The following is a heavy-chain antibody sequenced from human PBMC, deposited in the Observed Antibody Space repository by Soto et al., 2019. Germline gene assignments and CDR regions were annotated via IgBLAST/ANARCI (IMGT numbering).Heavy chain of an antibody. CDR3: ARDLCQHPVPNYIYMDV. CDR2: ISTYSGNT. J-gene: IGHJ6*03. V-gene: IGHV1-18*01. D-gene: IGHD2-21*01. CDR1: GYTFTIYG. Sequence: ASVKVSCKASGYTFTIYGISWVRQAPGQGLEWMGWISTYSGNTNYAQKFQGRVTMTTDTSTRTAYMELRSLRSDDTAVYYCARDLCQHPVPNYIYMDVRRQGTTVPVSS.